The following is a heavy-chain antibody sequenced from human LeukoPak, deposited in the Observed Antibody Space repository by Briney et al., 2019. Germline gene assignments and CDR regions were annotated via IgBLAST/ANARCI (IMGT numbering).Heavy chain of an antibody. D-gene: IGHD2-2*02. CDR2: FNAGNRNT. CDR1: GYTFTSYA. Sequence: GASVKVSCKASGYTFTSYAMHWVRQAPGQRLEWMGWFNAGNRNTKYSQEFQGRVTITRDTSASTAYMELSSLRSEDMAMYYCARSHGPAAIVSAFDIWGQGTMVTVSS. V-gene: IGHV1-3*03. CDR3: ARSHGPAAIVSAFDI. J-gene: IGHJ3*02.